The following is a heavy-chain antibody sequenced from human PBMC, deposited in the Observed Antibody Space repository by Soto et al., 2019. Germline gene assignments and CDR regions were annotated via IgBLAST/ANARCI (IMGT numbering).Heavy chain of an antibody. V-gene: IGHV4-59*01. Sequence: SETLSLTWTFSNCSISSYYLILIRQPPGKGLEWIGYVYYSGGTKYNPSLKSRLTMSLDMSKKQFSLRLTSVTAADTAVYFCARTTRMTTMIDYWGQGTQVTVSS. CDR2: VYYSGGT. J-gene: IGHJ4*02. CDR3: ARTTRMTTMIDY. D-gene: IGHD4-17*01. CDR1: NCSISSYY.